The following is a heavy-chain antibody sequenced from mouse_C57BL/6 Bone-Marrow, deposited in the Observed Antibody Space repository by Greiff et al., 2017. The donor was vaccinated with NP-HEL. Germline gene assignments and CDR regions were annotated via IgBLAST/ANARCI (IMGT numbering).Heavy chain of an antibody. V-gene: IGHV3-5*01. CDR3: ARDYGNYPYYAMDY. CDR2: IYYSGTI. CDR1: GISITTGNYR. J-gene: IGHJ4*01. D-gene: IGHD2-1*01. Sequence: VQLQQSGPGLVKPSQTVFLTCTVTGISITTGNYRWSWIRQFPGNKLEWIGYIYYSGTITYNPSLTSRTTITRDTPKNQFFLEMNSLTAEDTATYYCARDYGNYPYYAMDYWGQGTSVTVSS.